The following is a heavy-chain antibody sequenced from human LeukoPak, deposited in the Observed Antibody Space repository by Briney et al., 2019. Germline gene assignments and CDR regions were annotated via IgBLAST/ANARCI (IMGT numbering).Heavy chain of an antibody. CDR1: GFTVSSNY. Sequence: GGSLRLSCAASGFTVSSNYMSWVRQAPGKGLEWVSVIYSGGSTYYADSVKGRFTISRDNSKNTLYLQMNSLRAEDTAVYYCARESAVAAEGDYSDYWGQGTLVTVSS. V-gene: IGHV3-53*01. CDR3: ARESAVAAEGDYSDY. CDR2: IYSGGST. D-gene: IGHD6-19*01. J-gene: IGHJ4*02.